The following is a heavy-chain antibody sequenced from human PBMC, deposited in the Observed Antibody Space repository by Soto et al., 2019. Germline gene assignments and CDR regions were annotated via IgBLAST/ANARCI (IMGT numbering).Heavy chain of an antibody. Sequence: GASVKVSCKASGYTFTCYYMYWVRHAPGQGLEWMGWINPNSGGTNYAQKFQGWVTMTRDTSISTAYMELSRLRSDDTAVYYCARAYYPGGYSGYDLGYNWFDPWGQGTLVTVSS. V-gene: IGHV1-2*04. J-gene: IGHJ5*02. D-gene: IGHD5-12*01. CDR2: INPNSGGT. CDR3: ARAYYPGGYSGYDLGYNWFDP. CDR1: GYTFTCYY.